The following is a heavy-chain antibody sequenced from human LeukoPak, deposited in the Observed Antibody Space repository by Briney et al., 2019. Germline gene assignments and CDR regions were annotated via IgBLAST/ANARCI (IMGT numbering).Heavy chain of an antibody. D-gene: IGHD6-13*01. V-gene: IGHV4-61*01. CDR3: ARGGYSSSWHENMYYYYYYYMDV. Sequence: KASETLSLTCTVSGGSISSSSYYWSWIRQPPGKGLEWIGYIYYSGSTNYNPSLKSRVTISVDTSKNQFSLKLSSVTAADTAVYYCARGGYSSSWHENMYYYYYYYMDVWGKGTTVTVSS. CDR1: GGSISSSSYY. CDR2: IYYSGST. J-gene: IGHJ6*03.